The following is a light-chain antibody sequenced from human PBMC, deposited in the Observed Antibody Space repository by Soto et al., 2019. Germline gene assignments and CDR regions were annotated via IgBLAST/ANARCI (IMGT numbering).Light chain of an antibody. CDR2: EVR. Sequence: QSALTQPASVSGSLGQSITISCTGTSSDVGGYAYVSWYQQHPGKAPKLMIYEVRNRPSGVSDRFSGSKSGNTASLTISGLQAEDEADYYCSSYSNTGSLVVFGGGTNSPS. V-gene: IGLV2-14*03. J-gene: IGLJ2*01. CDR3: SSYSNTGSLVV. CDR1: SSDVGGYAY.